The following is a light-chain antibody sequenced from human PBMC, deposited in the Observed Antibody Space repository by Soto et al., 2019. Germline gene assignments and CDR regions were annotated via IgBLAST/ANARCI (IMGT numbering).Light chain of an antibody. V-gene: IGLV1-47*01. CDR1: RSNIGSNY. J-gene: IGLJ2*01. CDR3: AAWDDSLSGVV. CDR2: RNN. Sequence: QSVLTQPPSASGTPGQRVTISCSGSRSNIGSNYVYWYQQLPGTAPNLLIYRNNQRPSGVPDRFSGSKSGTSASLAISGLRSEEEDDYYCAAWDDSLSGVVFGGGTQLTVL.